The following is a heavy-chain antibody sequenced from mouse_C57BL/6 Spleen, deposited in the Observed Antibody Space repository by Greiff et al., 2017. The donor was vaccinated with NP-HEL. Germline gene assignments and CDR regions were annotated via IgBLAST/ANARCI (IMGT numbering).Heavy chain of an antibody. CDR1: GYTFTSYW. Sequence: QVQLQQPGAELVMPGASVKLSCKASGYTFTSYWMHWVKQRPGQGLEWIGEIDPCDSYTNYNQKFKGKSTLTVDKSSSTAYMQLSSLTSEASAVYYCARYYYGSSPYYAIDYWGQGTSVSVSS. V-gene: IGHV1-69*01. J-gene: IGHJ4*01. CDR3: ARYYYGSSPYYAIDY. CDR2: IDPCDSYT. D-gene: IGHD1-1*01.